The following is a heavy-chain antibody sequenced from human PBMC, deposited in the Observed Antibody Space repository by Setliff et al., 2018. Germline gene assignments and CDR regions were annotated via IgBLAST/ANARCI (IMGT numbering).Heavy chain of an antibody. J-gene: IGHJ4*02. CDR3: AGATGY. Sequence: PGGSLRLSCAASGFTFSTYWMTWVRQAPGKGLEWVANINPAGTEDYYVDSVKGRFTISRDNAKTSLYLEMNSLRADDTAVYFCAGATGYWGQGNLVTVSS. CDR2: INPAGTED. CDR1: GFTFSTYW. V-gene: IGHV3-7*01.